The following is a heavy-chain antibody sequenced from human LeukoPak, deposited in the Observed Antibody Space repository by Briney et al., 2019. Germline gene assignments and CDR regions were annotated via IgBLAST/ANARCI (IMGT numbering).Heavy chain of an antibody. Sequence: GGSLRLSCAASGFTFSDYYMSWIRQAPGKGLEWVSYISSSGSTIYYADSVKGRFTISRDNAKNSLCLQMNSLRAEDTAVYYCARDLLGYCSSTSCSPRWFDPWGQGTLVTVSS. D-gene: IGHD2-2*01. V-gene: IGHV3-11*01. CDR1: GFTFSDYY. J-gene: IGHJ5*02. CDR2: ISSSGSTI. CDR3: ARDLLGYCSSTSCSPRWFDP.